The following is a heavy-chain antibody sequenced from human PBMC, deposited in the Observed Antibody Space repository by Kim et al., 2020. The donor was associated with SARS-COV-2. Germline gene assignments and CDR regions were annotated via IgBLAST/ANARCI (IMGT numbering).Heavy chain of an antibody. CDR1: GYTLTELS. V-gene: IGHV1-24*01. CDR3: ATLDSSGYYKEYYFDY. CDR2: FDPEDGET. Sequence: ASVKVSCKVSGYTLTELSMHWVRQAPGKGLEWMGGFDPEDGETIYAQKFQGRVTMTEDTSTDTFYMELSSLRSEDTAVYYCATLDSSGYYKEYYFDYWGQGTLVTVSS. J-gene: IGHJ4*02. D-gene: IGHD3-22*01.